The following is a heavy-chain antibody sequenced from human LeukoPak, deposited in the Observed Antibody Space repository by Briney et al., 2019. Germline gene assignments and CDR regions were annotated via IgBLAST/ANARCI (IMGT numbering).Heavy chain of an antibody. D-gene: IGHD5-12*01. Sequence: ASVKVSCKASGYIFQSYGISWVRQAPGQGLEWMGWISAYNGNTNYAQKLQGRVTMTTDTSTSTAYMELRSLRSDDTAVYYCARDSDVDIVATIERHFDYWGQGTLVTVSS. V-gene: IGHV1-18*01. CDR3: ARDSDVDIVATIERHFDY. CDR2: ISAYNGNT. CDR1: GYIFQSYG. J-gene: IGHJ4*02.